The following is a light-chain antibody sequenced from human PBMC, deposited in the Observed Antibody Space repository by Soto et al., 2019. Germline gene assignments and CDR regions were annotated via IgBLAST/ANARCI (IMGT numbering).Light chain of an antibody. CDR1: ESVGGN. CDR3: QQYNNWPRT. CDR2: DSS. V-gene: IGKV3-15*01. Sequence: EIVLTQSPATLSVSPGERVTLSCRTSESVGGNLAWYQQRPGQSPILLIYDSSTRATGIPARFGGSGAGTETTLTISSLQSEDFAMYYCQQYNNWPRTFGQGTKVDIK. J-gene: IGKJ1*01.